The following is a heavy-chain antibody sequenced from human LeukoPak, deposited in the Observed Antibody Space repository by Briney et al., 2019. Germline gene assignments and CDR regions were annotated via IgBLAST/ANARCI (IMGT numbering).Heavy chain of an antibody. V-gene: IGHV1-3*01. D-gene: IGHD3-22*01. CDR1: EYTFTSYA. CDR3: AVPGDYYDSSGYYY. Sequence: ASVKVSCKASEYTFTSYAMHWVRQAPGQRLEWMGWINAGNGNTKYSQKFQGRVSITRDTSASTAYMELSSLRSEDTAVYYCAVPGDYYDSSGYYYWGQGTLVTVSS. J-gene: IGHJ4*02. CDR2: INAGNGNT.